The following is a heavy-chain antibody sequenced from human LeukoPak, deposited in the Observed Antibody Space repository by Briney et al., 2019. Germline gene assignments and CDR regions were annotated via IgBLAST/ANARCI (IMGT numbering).Heavy chain of an antibody. Sequence: GGSLRLPCAASGFTFSSYAMSWVRQAPGKGLEWVSAISGSGGSTYYADSVKGRFTISRDNSKNTLYLQMNSLRAEDTAVYYCARDLNPYYYDSSGDAFDIWGQGTMVTVSS. J-gene: IGHJ3*02. CDR3: ARDLNPYYYDSSGDAFDI. CDR1: GFTFSSYA. V-gene: IGHV3-23*01. D-gene: IGHD3-22*01. CDR2: ISGSGGST.